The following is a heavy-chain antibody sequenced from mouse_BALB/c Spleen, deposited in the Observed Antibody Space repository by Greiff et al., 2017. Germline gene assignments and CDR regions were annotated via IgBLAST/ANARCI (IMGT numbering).Heavy chain of an antibody. Sequence: EVMLVESGPGLVKPSQSLSLTCTVTGYSITSDYAWNWIRQFPGNKLEWMGYISYSGSTSYNPSLKSRISITRDTSKNQFFLQLNSVTTEDTATYYCARDEAFAYWGQGTLVTVSA. J-gene: IGHJ3*01. D-gene: IGHD6-1*01. CDR3: ARDEAFAY. V-gene: IGHV3-2*02. CDR1: GYSITSDYA. CDR2: ISYSGST.